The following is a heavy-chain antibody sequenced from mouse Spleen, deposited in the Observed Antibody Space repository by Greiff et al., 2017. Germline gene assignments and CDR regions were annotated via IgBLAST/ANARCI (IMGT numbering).Heavy chain of an antibody. Sequence: QVQLQQSGPELVKPGASVKISCKASGYSFTSYYIHWVKQRPGQGLEWIGWIFPGSGNTKYNEKFKGKATLTADTSSSTAYMQLSSLTSEDSAVYFCAMGKLMIPSFAYWGQGTLVTVSA. CDR2: IFPGSGNT. J-gene: IGHJ3*01. V-gene: IGHV1-66*01. D-gene: IGHD2-4*01. CDR3: AMGKLMIPSFAY. CDR1: GYSFTSYY.